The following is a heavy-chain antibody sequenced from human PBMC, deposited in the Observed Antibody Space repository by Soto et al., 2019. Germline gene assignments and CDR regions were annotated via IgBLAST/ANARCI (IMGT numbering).Heavy chain of an antibody. V-gene: IGHV3-7*01. J-gene: IGHJ6*03. Sequence: GGSLRLSCAASGFTFSSYWMSWVRQAPGKGLEWVANIKQDGSEKYYVDSVKGRFTISSDKAKNSLYLQMNSLRAEDSALYYGAREASITIFGVVYYYYMDVWGKGTTVTVSS. CDR3: AREASITIFGVVYYYYMDV. CDR1: GFTFSSYW. D-gene: IGHD3-3*01. CDR2: IKQDGSEK.